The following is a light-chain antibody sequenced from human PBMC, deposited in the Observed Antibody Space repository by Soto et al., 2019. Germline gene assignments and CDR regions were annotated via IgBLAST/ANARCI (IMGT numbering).Light chain of an antibody. J-gene: IGKJ5*01. Sequence: EIVMTQSPATLSVSPGERATLSCRASQNILSNLAWYQQKPGKAPRLLIYGASTRATGIPARFSGSGSGTEFTLTISSLQSEDFEIYSCQQYNSSPITFGQGTRLEIK. V-gene: IGKV3-15*01. CDR1: QNILSN. CDR2: GAS. CDR3: QQYNSSPIT.